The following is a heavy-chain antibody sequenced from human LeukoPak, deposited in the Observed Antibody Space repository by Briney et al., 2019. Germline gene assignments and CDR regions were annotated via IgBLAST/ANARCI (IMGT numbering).Heavy chain of an antibody. D-gene: IGHD3-10*01. J-gene: IGHJ4*02. V-gene: IGHV3-30*02. CDR3: AKDPAWDYYGSGSYLDY. CDR1: GFTFSSYG. CDR2: IRYDGSNK. Sequence: GGSLRLSCAASGFTFSSYGMHWVRQAPGKGLEWVAFIRYDGSNKYYADSVKGQFTISRDNSKNTLYLQMNSLRAEDTAVYYCAKDPAWDYYGSGSYLDYWGQGTLVTVSS.